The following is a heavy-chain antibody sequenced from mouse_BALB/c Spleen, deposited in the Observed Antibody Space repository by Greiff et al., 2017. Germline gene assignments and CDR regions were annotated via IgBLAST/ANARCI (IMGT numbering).Heavy chain of an antibody. CDR3: ARPLTGTGWYFDV. CDR2: IDPSDSET. Sequence: QVQLQQPGAELVKPGAPVKLSCKASGYTFTSYWMNWVKQRPGRGLEWIGRIDPSDSETHYNQKFKDKATLTVDKSSSTAYIQLSSLTSEDSAVYYCARPLTGTGWYFDVWGAGTTVTVSS. CDR1: GYTFTSYW. V-gene: IGHV1-69*02. D-gene: IGHD4-1*01. J-gene: IGHJ1*01.